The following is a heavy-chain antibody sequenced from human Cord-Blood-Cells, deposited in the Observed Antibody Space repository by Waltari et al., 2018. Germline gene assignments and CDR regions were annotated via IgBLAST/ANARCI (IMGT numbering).Heavy chain of an antibody. Sequence: EVQLVEAGGGWVQPGGSLRLSCAASGFTFSSYWTTGVREAPGKGLGGVANIKQDGSEKYYVDSVKGRFTISRDNAKNSLYLQMNSLRAEDTAVYYCARVNLGLDYWGQGTLVTVSS. CDR3: ARVNLGLDY. CDR1: GFTFSSYW. D-gene: IGHD1-26*01. J-gene: IGHJ4*02. V-gene: IGHV3-7*01. CDR2: IKQDGSEK.